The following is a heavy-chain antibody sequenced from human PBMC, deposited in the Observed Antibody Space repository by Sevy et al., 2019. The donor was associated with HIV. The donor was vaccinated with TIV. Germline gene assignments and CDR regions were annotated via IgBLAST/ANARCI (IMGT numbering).Heavy chain of an antibody. CDR3: VRDDRDGYFEY. J-gene: IGHJ4*02. CDR2: NNPDSGGP. CDR1: GYTFTGYY. Sequence: ASVKVSCKASGYTFTGYYMHWMRQAPGQGLEWMGWNNPDSGGPIYAPKFQGRVTLTRDKSISTAYMNLSRLNSDDAGVYYCVRDDRDGYFEYWGQGTLVTVSS. V-gene: IGHV1-2*02.